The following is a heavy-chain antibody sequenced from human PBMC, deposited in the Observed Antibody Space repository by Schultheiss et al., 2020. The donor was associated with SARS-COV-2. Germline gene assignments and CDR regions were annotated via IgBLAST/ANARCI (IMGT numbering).Heavy chain of an antibody. Sequence: GGSLRLSCAASGFTFSSYSMNWVRQAPGKGLEWVGRIKSKTDGGTTDYAAPVKGRFTISRDDSENTLYLQMNSLKTEDTAVYYCTTIGYYDFWSGPGYYFDYWGQGTLVTVSS. CDR1: GFTFSSYS. D-gene: IGHD3-3*01. J-gene: IGHJ4*02. CDR3: TTIGYYDFWSGPGYYFDY. V-gene: IGHV3-15*01. CDR2: IKSKTDGGTT.